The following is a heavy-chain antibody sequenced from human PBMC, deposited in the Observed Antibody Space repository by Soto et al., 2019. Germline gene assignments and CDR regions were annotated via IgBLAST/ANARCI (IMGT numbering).Heavy chain of an antibody. CDR2: ISGSGGST. D-gene: IGHD5-12*01. V-gene: IGHV3-23*01. CDR1: GFTFSSYA. J-gene: IGHJ4*02. CDR3: AIPSGYDVGY. Sequence: GGSLRLSCAASGFTFSSYAMSWVRQAPGKGLEWVSAISGSGGSTYYADSVKGRFNISRDNSKNTLYLQMNSLRAEDTAVYYCAIPSGYDVGYWGQGTLLTVSS.